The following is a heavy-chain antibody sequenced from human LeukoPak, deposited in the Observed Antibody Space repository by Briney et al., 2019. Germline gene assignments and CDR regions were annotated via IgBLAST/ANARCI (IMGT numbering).Heavy chain of an antibody. D-gene: IGHD3-10*02. J-gene: IGHJ6*04. Sequence: GGSLRLSCIGTGFTFSNYGMTWVRQAPGKGLEWVANIKKDGSQKYYVDSVEGRFTISRDNAKNSLYLQMNSLRAEDMAVYYCAELGITMIGGVWGKGTTVTISS. V-gene: IGHV3-7*01. CDR3: AELGITMIGGV. CDR2: IKKDGSQK. CDR1: GFTFSNYG.